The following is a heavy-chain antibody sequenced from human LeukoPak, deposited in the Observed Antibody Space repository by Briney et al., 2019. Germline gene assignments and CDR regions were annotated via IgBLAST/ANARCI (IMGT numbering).Heavy chain of an antibody. CDR3: ARQQGYYDILTGYFSIDAFDI. Sequence: SETLSLTCAVYGGSFSGYYWSWIRQPPGKGLEWIGSIYYSGSTYYNPSLKSRVTISVDTSKNQFSLKLSSVTAADTAVYYCARQQGYYDILTGYFSIDAFDIWGQGTMVTVSS. D-gene: IGHD3-9*01. J-gene: IGHJ3*02. CDR1: GGSFSGYY. CDR2: IYYSGST. V-gene: IGHV4-34*01.